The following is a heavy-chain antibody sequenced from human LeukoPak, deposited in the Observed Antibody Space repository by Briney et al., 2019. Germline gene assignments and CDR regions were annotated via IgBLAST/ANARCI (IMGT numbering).Heavy chain of an antibody. J-gene: IGHJ4*02. Sequence: GGSLRLSCAASGFTFSGYDMNWVRQAPGKGLEWVSYISRLSSTIYSADSVKGRFTISRDNAKNSLFLQMNSLRAEDTAVYYCARHRDSSGTDYWGQGTLVTVSS. CDR3: ARHRDSSGTDY. CDR2: ISRLSSTI. D-gene: IGHD3-22*01. V-gene: IGHV3-48*01. CDR1: GFTFSGYD.